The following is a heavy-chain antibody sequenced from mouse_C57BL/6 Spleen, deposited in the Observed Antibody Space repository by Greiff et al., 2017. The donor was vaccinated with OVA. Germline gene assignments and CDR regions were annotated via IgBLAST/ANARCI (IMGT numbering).Heavy chain of an antibody. Sequence: EVQRVESGPGLVKPSQSLSLTCSVTGYSITSGYYWNWIRQFPGNKLEWMGYISYDGSNNYNPSLKNRISITRDTSKNQFFLKLNSVTTEDTATYYCAREDGYWYFDVWGTGTTVTVSS. CDR2: ISYDGSN. CDR1: GYSITSGYY. J-gene: IGHJ1*03. V-gene: IGHV3-6*01. D-gene: IGHD2-3*01. CDR3: AREDGYWYFDV.